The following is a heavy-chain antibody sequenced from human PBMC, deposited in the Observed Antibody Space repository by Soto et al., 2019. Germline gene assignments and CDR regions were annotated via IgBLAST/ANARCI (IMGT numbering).Heavy chain of an antibody. CDR2: ISGSGGST. J-gene: IGHJ6*02. CDR3: AKDPRASSGYYYDYYYGMDV. CDR1: GCTFSSYG. Sequence: PGXALRHCWAAAGCTFSSYGLSWFRQAPVEGLGWVSAISGSGGSTYYADSVKGRFTISRDDSKNTLYLQMNSLRAEDTAVYYCAKDPRASSGYYYDYYYGMDVWGQGTTVTVSS. D-gene: IGHD3-22*01. V-gene: IGHV3-23*01.